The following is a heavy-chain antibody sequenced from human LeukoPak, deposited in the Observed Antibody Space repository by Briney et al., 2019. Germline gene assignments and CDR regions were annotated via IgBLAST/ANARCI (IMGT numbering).Heavy chain of an antibody. CDR1: GFTFSSYG. CDR3: ARDGPITVTHTYAMDV. J-gene: IGHJ6*02. Sequence: GGSLRLSCAASGFTFSSYGMHWVRQAPGKGLEWVAVIWYDGSNKYYADSVKGRFTISRDNSKNTLYLQMNSLRAEDTAVYYCARDGPITVTHTYAMDVWGQGTTVTVSS. CDR2: IWYDGSNK. D-gene: IGHD4-17*01. V-gene: IGHV3-33*01.